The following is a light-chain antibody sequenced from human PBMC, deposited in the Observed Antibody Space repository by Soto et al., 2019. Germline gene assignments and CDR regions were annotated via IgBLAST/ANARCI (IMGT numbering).Light chain of an antibody. CDR1: QSVGNY. J-gene: IGKJ1*01. V-gene: IGKV3-11*01. CDR2: DAS. Sequence: ETVLTQSPATLSLSPGERATLSCRASQSVGNYLAWYQQKPGQAPRLLIYDASSRATGIPARFSGSGSGTDFTLTISSLDPEDFAVYYCQQRSNWPPEGTFGQGTKVEIK. CDR3: QQRSNWPPEGT.